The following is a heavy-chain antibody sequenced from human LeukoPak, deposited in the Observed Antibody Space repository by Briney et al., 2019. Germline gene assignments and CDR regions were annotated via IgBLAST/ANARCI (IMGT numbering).Heavy chain of an antibody. CDR3: AKGHYGSGSYYKDY. V-gene: IGHV3-23*01. J-gene: IGHJ4*02. CDR2: ISGSGGST. CDR1: GFTFSSYA. D-gene: IGHD3-10*01. Sequence: GGSLRLSCAASGFTFSSYATSWVRQAPGKGLEWVSAISGSGGSTYYADSVKGRFTISRDNSKNTLYLQMNSLRAEDTAVYYCAKGHYGSGSYYKDYWGQGTLVTVSS.